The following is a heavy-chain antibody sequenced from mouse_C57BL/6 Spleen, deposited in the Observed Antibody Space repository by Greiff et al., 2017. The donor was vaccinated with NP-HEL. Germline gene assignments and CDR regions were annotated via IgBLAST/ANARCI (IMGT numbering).Heavy chain of an antibody. J-gene: IGHJ3*01. V-gene: IGHV14-4*01. D-gene: IGHD2-5*01. CDR1: GFNIKDDY. CDR3: TTTYYSNYFFAY. Sequence: VQLQQSGAELVRPGASVKLSCTASGFNIKDDYMHWVKQRPEQGLEWIGWIDPENGDTEYASKFQGKATITANTSSNTAYLQLSNLTSEDTAVYYCTTTYYSNYFFAYWGQGTLVTVSA. CDR2: IDPENGDT.